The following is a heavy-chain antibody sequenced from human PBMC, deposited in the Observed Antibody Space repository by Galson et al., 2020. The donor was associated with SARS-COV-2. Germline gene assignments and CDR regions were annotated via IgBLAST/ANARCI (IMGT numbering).Heavy chain of an antibody. Sequence: GGSLRLSCAASGFAFSNSVMTWVRQAPGKGLEWVSAISGSGAGTYYADSVKGRFTISRDNSKNTVYLQMKSLRAGDTAAYFCAKVVSSYFRGGSCWPSMWFDRCREVTLVALGS. J-gene: IGHJ5*02. CDR1: GFAFSNSV. CDR3: AKVVSSYFRGGSCWPSMWFDR. CDR2: ISGSGAGT. D-gene: IGHD2-15*01. V-gene: IGHV3-23*01.